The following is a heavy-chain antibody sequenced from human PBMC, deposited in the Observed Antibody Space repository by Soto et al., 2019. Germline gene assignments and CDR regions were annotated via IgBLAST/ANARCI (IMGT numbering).Heavy chain of an antibody. Sequence: PSETLSLTCTVSGGSISSGDYYWSWIRQPPGKGLEWIGYIYYSGSTYYNPSLKSRVTISVETSKNQFSLKLSSVTAADTAVYYCAREKTVVPAAYFDYWGQGTLVTVSS. D-gene: IGHD2-2*01. CDR1: GGSISSGDYY. J-gene: IGHJ4*02. CDR3: AREKTVVPAAYFDY. V-gene: IGHV4-30-4*01. CDR2: IYYSGST.